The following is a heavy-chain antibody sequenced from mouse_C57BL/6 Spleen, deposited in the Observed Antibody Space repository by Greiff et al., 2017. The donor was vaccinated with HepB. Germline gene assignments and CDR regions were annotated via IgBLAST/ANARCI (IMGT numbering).Heavy chain of an antibody. CDR1: GFTFSSYA. D-gene: IGHD1-1*02. CDR2: ISDGGSYT. CDR3: ARDRGNGPFAY. J-gene: IGHJ3*01. V-gene: IGHV5-4*01. Sequence: EVKLVESGGGLVKPGGSLKLSCAASGFTFSSYAMSWVRQTPEKRLEWVATISDGGSYTYYPDNVKGRFTISRDNAKNNLYLQMSHLKSEDTAMYYCARDRGNGPFAYWGQGTLVTVSA.